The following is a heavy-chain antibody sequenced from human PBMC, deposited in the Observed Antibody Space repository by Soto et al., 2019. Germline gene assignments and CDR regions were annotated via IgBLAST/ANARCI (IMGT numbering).Heavy chain of an antibody. V-gene: IGHV4-39*01. CDR2: IYYSGST. J-gene: IGHJ5*02. CDR1: GGSISSSSYY. CDR3: ARHQYVGIAAADGGPYNWFDP. D-gene: IGHD6-13*01. Sequence: SETLSLTCTVSGGSISSSSYYWGWIRQPPGKGLEWIGSIYYSGSTYYNPSLKSRVTISVDTSKNQFSLKLSSVTAADTAVYYCARHQYVGIAAADGGPYNWFDPWGQGTLVTVSS.